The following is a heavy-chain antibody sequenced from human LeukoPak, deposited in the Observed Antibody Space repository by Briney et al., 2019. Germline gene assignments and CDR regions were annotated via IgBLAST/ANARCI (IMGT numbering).Heavy chain of an antibody. J-gene: IGHJ4*02. D-gene: IGHD4-17*01. CDR2: ISWNSGSI. Sequence: GGSLRLSCAASGFTFDDYAMHWVRQAPGKGLEWVSGISWNSGSIGYADSVKGRFTISRDNAKNSLYLQMNSLRAEDTALYYCAKDYGEAGIYYFDYWGQGTLVTVSS. V-gene: IGHV3-9*01. CDR3: AKDYGEAGIYYFDY. CDR1: GFTFDDYA.